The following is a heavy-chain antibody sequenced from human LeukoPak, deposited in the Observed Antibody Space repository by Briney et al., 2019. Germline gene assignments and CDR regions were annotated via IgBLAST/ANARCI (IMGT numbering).Heavy chain of an antibody. D-gene: IGHD4-23*01. J-gene: IGHJ4*02. CDR1: GFTFSSYW. Sequence: QSGGSLRLSCAASGFTFSSYWMNWVRQVPGKGLVWVPRIVSDGSNTNYADSVKGRFTISRDNAKNTLYLQMNSLKVEDTAVYYCARGRPHGNDYWGQGTLVTVSS. CDR2: IVSDGSNT. CDR3: ARGRPHGNDY. V-gene: IGHV3-74*01.